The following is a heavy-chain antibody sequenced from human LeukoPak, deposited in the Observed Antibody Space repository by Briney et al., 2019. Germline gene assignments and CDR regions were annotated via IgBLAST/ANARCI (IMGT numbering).Heavy chain of an antibody. D-gene: IGHD6-13*01. J-gene: IGHJ4*02. Sequence: SETLSLTCTVSGGSNNSGNYYWTWIRQPAGKGLEWIGRIYTSGSTNYNPSLKSRVTISVDTSKNQFSLKLNSVTAADTAVYYCAREGYSSSWYSGYYSFDYWGQGTLVIVSS. V-gene: IGHV4-61*02. CDR1: GGSNNSGNYY. CDR3: AREGYSSSWYSGYYSFDY. CDR2: IYTSGST.